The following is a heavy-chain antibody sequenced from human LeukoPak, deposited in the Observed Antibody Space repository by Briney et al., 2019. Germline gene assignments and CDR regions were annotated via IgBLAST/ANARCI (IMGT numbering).Heavy chain of an antibody. J-gene: IGHJ4*02. Sequence: PGGSLRLSCAASGFTVSSNYMSWVRQAPGKGLEWVSVIYSGGSTYYADSVKGRFTISRDNSKNTLYLQMNSLRAEDTAVYNCAKNSGYDNTLFDYWGQGTLVTVSS. D-gene: IGHD5-12*01. CDR3: AKNSGYDNTLFDY. CDR2: IYSGGST. CDR1: GFTVSSNY. V-gene: IGHV3-53*01.